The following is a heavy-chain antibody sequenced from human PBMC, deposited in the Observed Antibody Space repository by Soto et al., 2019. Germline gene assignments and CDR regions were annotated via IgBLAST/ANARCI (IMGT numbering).Heavy chain of an antibody. CDR2: IRRKANNYAT. CDR1: GFIFSDSA. V-gene: IGHV3-73*02. D-gene: IGHD3-22*01. Sequence: EVQLVESGGGLVQPGGSLKLSCAASGFIFSDSALHWVRQASGKGLEWVGRIRRKANNYATTYAASVEGRFAISRDDSKNTAYLQMNSLKTEDTAIYYCTXXIXVXXXXXXXYLDXXXXGTLVTVSS. CDR3: TXXIXVXXXXXXXYLDX. J-gene: IGHJ4*02.